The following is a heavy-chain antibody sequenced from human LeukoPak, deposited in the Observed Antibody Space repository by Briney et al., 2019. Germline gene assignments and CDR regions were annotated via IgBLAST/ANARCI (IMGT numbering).Heavy chain of an antibody. V-gene: IGHV3-23*01. CDR3: AKDYYDSSGYYYTLVSFDY. D-gene: IGHD3-22*01. CDR2: ISGSGGST. J-gene: IGHJ4*02. Sequence: GGSLRLSCAASGFTFSDYYMSWVRQAPGKGLEWVSAISGSGGSTYYADSVKGRFTISRDNSKNTLYLQMNSLRAEDTAVYYCAKDYYDSSGYYYTLVSFDYWGQGTLVTVSS. CDR1: GFTFSDYY.